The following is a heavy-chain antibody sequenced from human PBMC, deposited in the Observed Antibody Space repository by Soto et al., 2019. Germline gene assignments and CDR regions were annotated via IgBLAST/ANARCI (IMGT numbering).Heavy chain of an antibody. D-gene: IGHD3-10*01. J-gene: IGHJ4*02. CDR3: ARHKPYGILWFGELNYYFDY. V-gene: IGHV4-59*08. CDR1: GGSISSYY. Sequence: SETLSLTCTVSGGSISSYYWSWIRQPPGKGLEWMGYIYYSGSTNYNPSLKSRVTISVDTSKTQFSLKLSSVTAADTAVYYCARHKPYGILWFGELNYYFDYWGQGTLVTVSS. CDR2: IYYSGST.